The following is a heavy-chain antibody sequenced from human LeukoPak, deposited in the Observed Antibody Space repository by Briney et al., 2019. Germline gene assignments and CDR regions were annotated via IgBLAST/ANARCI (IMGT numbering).Heavy chain of an antibody. D-gene: IGHD5-24*01. CDR3: AKDIQLST. CDR2: IRASGEST. CDR1: GFTFSVAA. J-gene: IGHJ3*01. V-gene: IGHV3-23*01. Sequence: GGSLRLSCAASGFTFSVAAMTWVRQAPGKGLEWVSLIRASGESTYYADSVKGRFTISRDNSKNTLSLQMNSLRVEDTAMYFCAKDIQLSTWGLGTMVTVSS.